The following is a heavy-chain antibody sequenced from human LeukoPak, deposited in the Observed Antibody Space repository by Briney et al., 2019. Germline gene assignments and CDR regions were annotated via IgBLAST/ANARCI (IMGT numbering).Heavy chain of an antibody. J-gene: IGHJ6*02. CDR2: ISGHNGNT. CDR1: GYTFTTYG. Sequence: ASVKASCKASGYTFTTYGISWVRQAPGQGLEWMGWISGHNGNTQYAQKLQDRVTMTTDTATNTAHMELRNLRSDDAAVYYCARDSTVTGYLGEDGMDVWGQGTTVTVS. D-gene: IGHD3-9*01. V-gene: IGHV1-18*01. CDR3: ARDSTVTGYLGEDGMDV.